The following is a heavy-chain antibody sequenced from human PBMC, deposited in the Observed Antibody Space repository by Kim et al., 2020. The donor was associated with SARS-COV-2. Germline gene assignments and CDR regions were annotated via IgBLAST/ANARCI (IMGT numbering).Heavy chain of an antibody. D-gene: IGHD3-3*01. CDR3: AKDRVGVVTSFDY. CDR2: ISGSGGST. CDR1: GFTFSSYA. V-gene: IGHV3-23*01. Sequence: GGSLRLSCAASGFTFSSYAMSWVRQAPGKGLEWVSTISGSGGSTYYADSVKGRFTISRDNSKNTLYLQMNSLRAEDTAVYYCAKDRVGVVTSFDYLGQRTLVTVSS. J-gene: IGHJ4*02.